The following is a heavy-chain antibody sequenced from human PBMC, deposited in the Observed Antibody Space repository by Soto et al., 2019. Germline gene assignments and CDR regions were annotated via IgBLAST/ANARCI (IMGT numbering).Heavy chain of an antibody. D-gene: IGHD3-22*01. Sequence: QVQLVQSGAEVKKPGASVKVSCKASGFTFIGFYVHWVRQAPGQGLEWMGWINPSSGGTNYAQKFQGGVTMTRDTSISTAYMELSRLRSGDTAMYYCARGDSRGYYYFDYWGQGTLVTVSS. V-gene: IGHV1-2*02. CDR1: GFTFIGFY. CDR3: ARGDSRGYYYFDY. J-gene: IGHJ4*02. CDR2: INPSSGGT.